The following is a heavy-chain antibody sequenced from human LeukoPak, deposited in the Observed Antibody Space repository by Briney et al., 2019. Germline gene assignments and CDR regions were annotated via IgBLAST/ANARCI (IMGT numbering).Heavy chain of an antibody. J-gene: IGHJ4*02. D-gene: IGHD4/OR15-4a*01. Sequence: GGSLRLSCAASGFTFSSYAMHWVRQAPGKGLEWVTFIRYDGSNKYYADSVKGRFTISRDNAKNSLDLQMNSLRAEDTAVYYCARDTLGEGEDANYAVYYFDYWGQGTPVTVSS. CDR2: IRYDGSNK. CDR1: GFTFSSYA. V-gene: IGHV3-30*02. CDR3: ARDTLGEGEDANYAVYYFDY.